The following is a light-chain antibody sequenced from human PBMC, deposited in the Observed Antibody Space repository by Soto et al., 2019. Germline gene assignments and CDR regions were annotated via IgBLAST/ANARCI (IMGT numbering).Light chain of an antibody. CDR2: DAS. CDR1: QSVSSK. Sequence: EIVMTQSPATLSVSPGERATLSCRASQSVSSKLAWYQQKPGQAPRLLIYDASTRATGIPARFSGSGSGTEFTLTISSLQSEDFAVYYCQQSNNWPWTFGQGTNVVIK. CDR3: QQSNNWPWT. J-gene: IGKJ1*01. V-gene: IGKV3-15*01.